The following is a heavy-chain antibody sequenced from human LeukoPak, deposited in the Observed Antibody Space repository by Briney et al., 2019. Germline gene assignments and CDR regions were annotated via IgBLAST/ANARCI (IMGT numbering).Heavy chain of an antibody. J-gene: IGHJ6*03. Sequence: GGSLRLSCAASGFTFSSYAMSWVRQAPGKGLEWASAISGSGGSTYYADSVKGRFTISRDNSKNTLYLQMNSLRAEDTAVYYCAGGNSDNRRYYYYMDVWGKGTTVTISS. CDR1: GFTFSSYA. CDR2: ISGSGGST. CDR3: AGGNSDNRRYYYYMDV. D-gene: IGHD4-23*01. V-gene: IGHV3-23*01.